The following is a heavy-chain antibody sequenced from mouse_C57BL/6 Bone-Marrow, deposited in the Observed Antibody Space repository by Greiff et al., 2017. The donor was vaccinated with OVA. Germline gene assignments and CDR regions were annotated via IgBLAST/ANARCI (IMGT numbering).Heavy chain of an antibody. CDR1: GYTFTSYW. D-gene: IGHD2-2*01. Sequence: QVQLQQSGAELVKPGASVKLSCKASGYTFTSYWMHWVKQRPGQGLEWIGMIHPNSGSTNYNEKFKSKATLTVDKSSSTAYMQLRSLTSEDSAVYYCARVYGYRNYFDYWGQGTTLTVSS. CDR2: IHPNSGST. V-gene: IGHV1-64*01. CDR3: ARVYGYRNYFDY. J-gene: IGHJ2*01.